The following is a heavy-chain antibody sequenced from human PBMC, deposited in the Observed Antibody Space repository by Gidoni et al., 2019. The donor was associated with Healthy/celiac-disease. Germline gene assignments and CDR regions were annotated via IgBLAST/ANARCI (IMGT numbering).Heavy chain of an antibody. Sequence: EVQLVESGGGLVQPGRSLRLSCAASGFTFDDYAMHWVRQAPGKGLEWVSCISWNSGSIGYADSVKGRFTISRDNAKNSLYLQMNSLRAEDTALYYCAKSTGGEWLLGFFDYWGQGTLVTVSS. CDR2: ISWNSGSI. CDR3: AKSTGGEWLLGFFDY. CDR1: GFTFDDYA. J-gene: IGHJ4*02. D-gene: IGHD3-3*01. V-gene: IGHV3-9*01.